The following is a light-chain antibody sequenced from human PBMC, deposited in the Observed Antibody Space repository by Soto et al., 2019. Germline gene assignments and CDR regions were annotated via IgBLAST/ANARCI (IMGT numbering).Light chain of an antibody. V-gene: IGKV4-1*01. CDR1: QSVLYSSNNTNY. CDR2: WAS. CDR3: QQCYCIPHT. Sequence: DIVMTQSPDSLAVSLGERATINCKSSQSVLYSSNNTNYLAWYQQKPGQPPKLLISWASTREFGVPDRFSGSGSGTDFTLTISSLQAEDVAVYYCQQCYCIPHTFGQGTKLEIK. J-gene: IGKJ2*01.